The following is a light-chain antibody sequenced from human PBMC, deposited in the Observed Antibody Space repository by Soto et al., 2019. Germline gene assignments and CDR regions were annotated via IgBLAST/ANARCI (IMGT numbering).Light chain of an antibody. J-gene: IGKJ5*01. Sequence: IHLTQSPSSLSASIGGIVTITCRASQSISSYLNWYQQKPGKAPKLLIYAASSLQSGVPSRFSGSGSGTDFTLTISSLQPEDFATYYCQQLNSYQITFGQGTRLEIK. CDR3: QQLNSYQIT. CDR1: QSISSY. CDR2: AAS. V-gene: IGKV1-39*01.